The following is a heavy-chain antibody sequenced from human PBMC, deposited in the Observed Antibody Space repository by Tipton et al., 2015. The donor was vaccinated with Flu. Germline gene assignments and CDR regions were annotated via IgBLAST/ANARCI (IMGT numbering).Heavy chain of an antibody. Sequence: QLVQSGAEVKKPGESLKISCKGSGYSFTSYWIGWVRQMPGKGLEWMGIIYPGDSDTRYSPSFQGQVTISADKSISTAYLQWSSLKASAPAMYCCARGHSCSWYSVCFDYWGQGTLVTVSS. CDR1: GYSFTSYW. CDR2: IYPGDSDT. CDR3: ARGHSCSWYSVCFDY. J-gene: IGHJ4*02. V-gene: IGHV5-51*01. D-gene: IGHD6-13*01.